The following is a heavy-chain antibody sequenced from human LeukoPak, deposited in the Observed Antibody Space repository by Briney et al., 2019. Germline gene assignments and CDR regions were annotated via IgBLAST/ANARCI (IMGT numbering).Heavy chain of an antibody. J-gene: IGHJ3*02. D-gene: IGHD3-22*01. CDR2: ISYSGST. Sequence: SETLSLTCTISGGSINNYYWTWIRQPPGKGLEWIGFISYSGSTSYNPSLKSRVTISLDTSKNQFSLKLSSVTAADTAVYYCARAYYFDSSGYDDAFDIWGQGTMVTVSS. CDR1: GGSINNYY. V-gene: IGHV4-59*01. CDR3: ARAYYFDSSGYDDAFDI.